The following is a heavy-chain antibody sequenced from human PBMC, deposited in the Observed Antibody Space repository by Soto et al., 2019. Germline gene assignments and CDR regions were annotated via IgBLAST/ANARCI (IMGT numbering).Heavy chain of an antibody. Sequence: GGSLRLSCAASGFTFSTYAMSWVRQAPGKGLEWVSGIGGSGGSTYYADSVKGRFTISRGNSKNTLYLQMNSLRAEDTAVYYCAKILGRSSGSASSAMDVGGQGTTVTVSS. CDR3: AKILGRSSGSASSAMDV. D-gene: IGHD3-10*01. V-gene: IGHV3-23*01. J-gene: IGHJ6*02. CDR1: GFTFSTYA. CDR2: IGGSGGST.